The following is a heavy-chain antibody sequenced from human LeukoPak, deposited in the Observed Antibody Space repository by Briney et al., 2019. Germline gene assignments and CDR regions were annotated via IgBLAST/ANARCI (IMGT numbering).Heavy chain of an antibody. Sequence: GGSLRLSCAASGFTFSSYSMNWVRQAPGKGLEWVSSISSSSSHIYYADSVKGRFTIPRDNAKNSLYLQMNSLRAEDTAVYYCARDQKSTLSSGYALDYWGQGTLVTVSS. J-gene: IGHJ4*02. CDR3: ARDQKSTLSSGYALDY. V-gene: IGHV3-21*01. D-gene: IGHD3-22*01. CDR1: GFTFSSYS. CDR2: ISSSSSHI.